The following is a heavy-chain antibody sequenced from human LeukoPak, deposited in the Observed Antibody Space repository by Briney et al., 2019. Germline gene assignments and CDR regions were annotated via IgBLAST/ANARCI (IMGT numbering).Heavy chain of an antibody. V-gene: IGHV4-34*01. CDR3: ARGKVVAGTPGQNSWDN. Sequence: SETLSFTCAVHGGLVSGYSWSWTRQSPGKGLEWIGEINHSGSTNYNPSLKSRVTMSVDTSKNQFSLKLTSVTAADTAVYYCARGKVVAGTPGQNSWDNWGQGILVTVSS. D-gene: IGHD6-19*01. CDR2: INHSGST. J-gene: IGHJ4*02. CDR1: GGLVSGYS.